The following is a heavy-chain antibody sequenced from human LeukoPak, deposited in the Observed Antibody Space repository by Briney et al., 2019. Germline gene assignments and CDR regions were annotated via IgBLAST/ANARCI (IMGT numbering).Heavy chain of an antibody. Sequence: PGGSLRLSCAASGFTFSSYWMSWVRQAPGKGLEWVANIKQDGSEKYYVDSVKGRFTISRDNAKNSLYLQMNSLRAEDTAVYYCARVGSYSSSSENDYWGQGTLVTVSS. CDR3: ARVGSYSSSSENDY. D-gene: IGHD6-6*01. V-gene: IGHV3-7*01. CDR2: IKQDGSEK. J-gene: IGHJ4*02. CDR1: GFTFSSYW.